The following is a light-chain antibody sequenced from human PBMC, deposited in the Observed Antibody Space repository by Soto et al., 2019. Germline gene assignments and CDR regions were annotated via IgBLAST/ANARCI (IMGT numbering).Light chain of an antibody. CDR2: DNN. J-gene: IGLJ2*01. V-gene: IGLV1-51*01. CDR3: GTWDSSLSAV. Sequence: QSVLTQPPSVSAAPGQTVTISCSGSSSNIGNNYVSWYQQLPGTAPKLLIYDNNERPSGIPDRFSGSKSGTSATLGITGLQTGDEADYYCGTWDSSLSAVFGGGTKLTVL. CDR1: SSNIGNNY.